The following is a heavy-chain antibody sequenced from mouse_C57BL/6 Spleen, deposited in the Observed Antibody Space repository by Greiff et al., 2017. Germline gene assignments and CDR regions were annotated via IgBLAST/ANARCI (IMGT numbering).Heavy chain of an antibody. D-gene: IGHD2-5*01. CDR1: GYSFTGYY. V-gene: IGHV1-42*01. CDR3: ARSGSNYVGYYFDY. J-gene: IGHJ2*01. CDR2: INPSTGGT. Sequence: VQLQQPGPELVKPGASVKISCKASGYSFTGYYMNWVKQSPEKSLEWIGEINPSTGGTTYNQKFKAKATLTVDKSSSTAYMQLKSLTSEDSAVYYCARSGSNYVGYYFDYWGQGTTLTVSS.